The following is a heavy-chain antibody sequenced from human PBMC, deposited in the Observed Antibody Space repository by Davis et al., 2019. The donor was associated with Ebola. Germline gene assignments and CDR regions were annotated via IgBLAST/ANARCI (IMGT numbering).Heavy chain of an antibody. CDR3: ARRYFDSSGFSTNWYFDL. Sequence: PGGSLRLSCAASGFTFSGHWMHWVRQAPGKGLVWVSQIKSDGSSATYADSVKGRFTIPRDNAKNTLYLQMNSLRAEDTALYYCARRYFDSSGFSTNWYFDLWGRGTLVTVSS. V-gene: IGHV3-74*01. CDR2: IKSDGSSA. D-gene: IGHD3-22*01. CDR1: GFTFSGHW. J-gene: IGHJ2*01.